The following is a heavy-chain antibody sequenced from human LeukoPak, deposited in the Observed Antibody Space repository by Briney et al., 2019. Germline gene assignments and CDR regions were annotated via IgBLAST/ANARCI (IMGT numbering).Heavy chain of an antibody. Sequence: GGSLRLSCAASGFTFDDYAMHWVRQAPGKGLEWVSLISWDGGSTYYADSVKGRFTISGDNSKNSLYLQMNSLRAEDTALYYCARGPHTAGRIPLYYYYMDVWGKGTTVTVSS. V-gene: IGHV3-43D*03. CDR3: ARGPHTAGRIPLYYYYMDV. CDR2: ISWDGGST. D-gene: IGHD3-10*01. J-gene: IGHJ6*03. CDR1: GFTFDDYA.